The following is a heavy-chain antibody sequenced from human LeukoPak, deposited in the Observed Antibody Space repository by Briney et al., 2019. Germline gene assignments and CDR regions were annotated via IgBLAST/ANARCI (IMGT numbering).Heavy chain of an antibody. D-gene: IGHD6-13*01. J-gene: IGHJ5*02. CDR1: GGSISSYY. CDR3: ARCDYSSTWYSNWFDP. Sequence: SETLSLTCTVSGGSISSYYWSWIRQPPGKGLEWIGYIYYSGSTKYNPSLTSRVTISLDMSKKQFSLKLSSVTAADTAVYYCARCDYSSTWYSNWFDPWGQGTLVTVSS. V-gene: IGHV4-59*08. CDR2: IYYSGST.